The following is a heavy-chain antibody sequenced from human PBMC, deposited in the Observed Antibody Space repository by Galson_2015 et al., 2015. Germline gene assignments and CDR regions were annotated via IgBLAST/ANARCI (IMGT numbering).Heavy chain of an antibody. J-gene: IGHJ3*02. Sequence: SLRLSCAASGFTFSSYDMHWVRQAPGKGLEWVAVIWYDGSNKYYADSVKGRFTISRDNSKNTLYLQMNSLRAEDTAVYYCARPAYCSGGSCHDAFDIWGQGTMVTVSS. CDR2: IWYDGSNK. D-gene: IGHD2-15*01. V-gene: IGHV3-33*01. CDR3: ARPAYCSGGSCHDAFDI. CDR1: GFTFSSYD.